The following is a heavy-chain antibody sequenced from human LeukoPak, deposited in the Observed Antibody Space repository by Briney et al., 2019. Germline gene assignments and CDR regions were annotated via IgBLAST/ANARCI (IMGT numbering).Heavy chain of an antibody. J-gene: IGHJ6*02. CDR1: GFTFSSYA. D-gene: IGHD2-21*02. V-gene: IGHV3-30-3*01. Sequence: TGRSLRLSCAASGFTFSSYAMHWVRQAPGKGLEWVAVISYDGSNKYYADSVKGRFTISRDNSKNTLYLQMNSLRAEDTAVYYCARDSTRLRYYGMDVWGQGTTVTVSS. CDR3: ARDSTRLRYYGMDV. CDR2: ISYDGSNK.